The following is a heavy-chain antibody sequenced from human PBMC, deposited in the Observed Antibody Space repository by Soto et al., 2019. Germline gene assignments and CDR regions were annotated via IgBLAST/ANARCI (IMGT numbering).Heavy chain of an antibody. V-gene: IGHV3-64D*06. CDR3: VKDPRSSGRQFCY. CDR2: LNSNGGST. CDR1: GFTFSSYA. D-gene: IGHD6-19*01. J-gene: IGHJ4*02. Sequence: EAQVVESGGGLVQPGGSLRLSCSASGFTFSSYALHWVRQAPGKGLEYVSGLNSNGGSTYYADSVKGRFFVSRDNSKNTLYLQMNSLKTEDTAVYHCVKDPRSSGRQFCYWGQGTLVTVTS.